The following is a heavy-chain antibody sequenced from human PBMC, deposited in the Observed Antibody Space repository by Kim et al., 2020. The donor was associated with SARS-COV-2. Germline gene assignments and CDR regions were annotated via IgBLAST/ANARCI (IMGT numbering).Heavy chain of an antibody. CDR2: ISSGSSYT. Sequence: GGSLRLSCAASGFTFSDYYMSWIRQAPGKGLEWVSYISSGSSYTNYADSVKGRFTISRDNAKNSLYLQMNSLRAEDTAVYYCAVFPYRQRPTGLDYWGQGTLVTVSS. CDR3: AVFPYRQRPTGLDY. D-gene: IGHD3-10*01. J-gene: IGHJ4*02. CDR1: GFTFSDYY. V-gene: IGHV3-11*03.